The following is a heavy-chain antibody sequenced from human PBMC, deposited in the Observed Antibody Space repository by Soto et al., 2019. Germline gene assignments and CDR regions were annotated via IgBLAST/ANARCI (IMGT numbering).Heavy chain of an antibody. CDR2: IIPIFGTA. V-gene: IGHV1-69*06. D-gene: IGHD6-6*01. Sequence: VASVKVSCKASGGTFSSYAISWVRQAPGQGLEWMGGIIPIFGTANYAQKFQGRVTITADKSTSTAYMELSSLRSEDTAVYYCARAAEYSSSSSYFDYWGQGTLVTVSS. CDR1: GGTFSSYA. J-gene: IGHJ4*02. CDR3: ARAAEYSSSSSYFDY.